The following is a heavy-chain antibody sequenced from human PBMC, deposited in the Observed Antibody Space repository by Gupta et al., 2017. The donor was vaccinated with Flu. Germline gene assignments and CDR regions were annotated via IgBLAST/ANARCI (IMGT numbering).Heavy chain of an antibody. CDR1: GFTCRSYW. D-gene: IGHD1-1*01. J-gene: IGHJ6*02. V-gene: IGHV3-7*01. Sequence: EVQLVESGGGLVQPGGSLRLSCAASGFTCRSYWMSWVRQAPGKGLEWVANIKRDGSQKYYVDSVKGRFTISRDNGKNSLYLQMNYLRAEDTAVYYCVGNQGGLDYYYSYGIDVWGQGTTVTVSS. CDR3: VGNQGGLDYYYSYGIDV. CDR2: IKRDGSQK.